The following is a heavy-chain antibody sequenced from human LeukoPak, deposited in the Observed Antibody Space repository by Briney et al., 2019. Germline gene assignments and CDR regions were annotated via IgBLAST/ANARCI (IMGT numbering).Heavy chain of an antibody. J-gene: IGHJ5*02. CDR2: INPNSGNT. CDR1: GYTFTGYY. CDR3: ARGHANRRFDP. D-gene: IGHD2-8*01. Sequence: ASVKVSCKASGYTFTGYYMHWVRQAPGQGLEWMGWINPNSGNTGYAQKFQGRVTMTRNTSISTAYMELSSLRSEDTAVYYCARGHANRRFDPWGQGTLVTVSS. V-gene: IGHV1-8*02.